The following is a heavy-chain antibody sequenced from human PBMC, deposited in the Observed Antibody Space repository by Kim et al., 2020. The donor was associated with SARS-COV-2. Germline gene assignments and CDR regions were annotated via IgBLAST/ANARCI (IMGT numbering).Heavy chain of an antibody. Sequence: GGSLRLSCAASGFTFSSYAMSWVRQAPGKGLEWVSAISGSGGSTYYADSVKGRFTISRDNSKNTLYLQMNSLRAEDTAVYYCAKESLSITMVRGVIPYGMDVWGQGTTVTVSS. CDR2: ISGSGGST. CDR1: GFTFSSYA. V-gene: IGHV3-23*01. CDR3: AKESLSITMVRGVIPYGMDV. D-gene: IGHD3-10*01. J-gene: IGHJ6*02.